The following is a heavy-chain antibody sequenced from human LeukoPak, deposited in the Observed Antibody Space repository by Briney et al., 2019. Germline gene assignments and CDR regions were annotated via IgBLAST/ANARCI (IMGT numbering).Heavy chain of an antibody. D-gene: IGHD2-15*01. V-gene: IGHV7-4-1*02. J-gene: IGHJ4*02. Sequence: ASVKVSCKASGYTFTSYDINWVRQATGQGLEWMGWINTNTGNPTYAQGFTGRFVFSLDTSVSTAYLQISSLKAEDTAVYYCVRGMDFCSSGSCYYDYWGQGTLVTVSS. CDR1: GYTFTSYD. CDR3: VRGMDFCSSGSCYYDY. CDR2: INTNTGNP.